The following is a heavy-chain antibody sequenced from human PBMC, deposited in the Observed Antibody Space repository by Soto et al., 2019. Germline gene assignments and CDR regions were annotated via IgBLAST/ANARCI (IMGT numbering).Heavy chain of an antibody. CDR3: AREKGERFDY. CDR2: VYPGDSDA. J-gene: IGHJ4*02. D-gene: IGHD1-1*01. Sequence: XESLKISCKASGYSFTDYWIGWVRQMPGKGLEWMGLVYPGDSDARYSPSFQGQVTITADRSINTAYLHWSSLKASDTAMYYCAREKGERFDYWGQGTLVTVSS. CDR1: GYSFTDYW. V-gene: IGHV5-51*01.